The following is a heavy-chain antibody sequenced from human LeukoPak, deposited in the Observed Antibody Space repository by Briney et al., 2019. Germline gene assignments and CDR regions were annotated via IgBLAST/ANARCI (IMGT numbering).Heavy chain of an antibody. V-gene: IGHV3-30-3*01. CDR1: GFTFSSYA. D-gene: IGHD6-19*01. Sequence: GGSLRLSCAASGFTFSSYAMHWVRQAPGKGLEWVAVISYDGSNKYYADSVKGRFTISRDNSKNTLYLQMNSLRAEDTAVYYCARGEQWLASKGFDYWGQGTLVTVSS. CDR3: ARGEQWLASKGFDY. J-gene: IGHJ4*02. CDR2: ISYDGSNK.